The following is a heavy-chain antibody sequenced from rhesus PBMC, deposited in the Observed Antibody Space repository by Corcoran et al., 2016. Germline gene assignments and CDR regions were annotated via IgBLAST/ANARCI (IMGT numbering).Heavy chain of an antibody. V-gene: IGHV3-54*02. CDR2: ISYDGSDK. CDR1: GFAFTTNG. D-gene: IGHD2-15*01. CDR3: VREFCSGTYCSGGFDS. Sequence: EVQLVESGGGLVQPGGSLRLSCPASGFAFTTNGIYWVRQAPGKGREGVAVISYDGSDKYYSDSVKGRFTISRDNSKNTAYLQMNNLKLEETALYYCVREFCSGTYCSGGFDSWGQGLLVTVSS. J-gene: IGHJ4*01.